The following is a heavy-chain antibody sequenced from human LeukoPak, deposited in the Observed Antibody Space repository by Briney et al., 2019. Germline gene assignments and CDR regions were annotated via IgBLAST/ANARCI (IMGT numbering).Heavy chain of an antibody. Sequence: PGGSLRLSCAASGFTFSSYAMYWVRQAPGTGLEWVAVISYDGNNKYYADSVEGRFTISRDNSKNTLYLQMNSLRAEDTAVYYCARGYDYYYYGMDVWGQGTTVTVSS. D-gene: IGHD5-12*01. CDR2: ISYDGNNK. J-gene: IGHJ6*02. CDR3: ARGYDYYYYGMDV. CDR1: GFTFSSYA. V-gene: IGHV3-30-3*01.